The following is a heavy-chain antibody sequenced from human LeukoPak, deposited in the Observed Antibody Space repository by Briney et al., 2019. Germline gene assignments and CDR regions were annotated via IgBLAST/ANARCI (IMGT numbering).Heavy chain of an antibody. D-gene: IGHD3-16*01. CDR1: GFTFSSQW. J-gene: IGHJ5*02. V-gene: IGHV3-7*01. CDR2: IKEDGSER. CDR3: ARAFS. Sequence: GGSLRLSCAASGFTFSSQWMSWVRQAPGKGLEWVANIKEDGSERSYVDSVKGRFTISRDNAKNSLYLQMNSLRAEDTAVYYCARAFSWGQGTLVTVSS.